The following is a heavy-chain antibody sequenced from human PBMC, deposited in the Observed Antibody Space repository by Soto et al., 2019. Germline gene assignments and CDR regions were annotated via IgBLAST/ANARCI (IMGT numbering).Heavy chain of an antibody. J-gene: IGHJ5*02. V-gene: IGHV4-30-4*01. CDR3: ASRRSRGRALLFDP. CDR2: IYYSGST. CDR1: GGSISSGDYY. Sequence: SETLSLTCTVSGGSISSGDYYWSWIRQPPGKGLEWIGYIYYSGSTYYSPSLKSRVTISVDTSKNQFSLKLSSVTAADTAVYYCASRRSRGRALLFDPWGQGTLVTVSS. D-gene: IGHD1-26*01.